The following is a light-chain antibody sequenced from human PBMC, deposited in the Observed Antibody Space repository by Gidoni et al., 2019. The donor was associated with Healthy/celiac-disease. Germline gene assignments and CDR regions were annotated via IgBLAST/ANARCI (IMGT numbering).Light chain of an antibody. V-gene: IGLV3-1*01. CDR2: QDS. J-gene: IGLJ2*01. CDR3: QAWDSSEGV. CDR1: NLGDKY. Sequence: SYELTQPPSVSVSPGQTASITCSGDNLGDKYACWYQQKPGQSPVLVIYQDSKRPSGIPERFSGSNSGNTATLTISGTQAMDEADYYCQAWDSSEGVFGGGTKLTVL.